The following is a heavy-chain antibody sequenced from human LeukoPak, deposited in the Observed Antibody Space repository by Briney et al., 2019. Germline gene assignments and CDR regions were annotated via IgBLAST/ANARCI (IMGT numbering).Heavy chain of an antibody. J-gene: IGHJ4*02. CDR3: AREYCSSTSCYGFFDY. D-gene: IGHD2-2*01. CDR2: IDSSGST. V-gene: IGHV4-61*02. CDR1: GGSITSGSYY. Sequence: SQTLSLTCTVSGGSITSGSYYWSWIRQPAGKGLEWIGRIDSSGSTKYNPSLKSRVTISVDMSKNQFSLKLSSVTAADTAMYYCAREYCSSTSCYGFFDYWGQGTLVTVSS.